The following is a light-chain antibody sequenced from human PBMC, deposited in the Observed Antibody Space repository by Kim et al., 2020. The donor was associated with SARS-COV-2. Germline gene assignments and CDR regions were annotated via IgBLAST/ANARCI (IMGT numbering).Light chain of an antibody. Sequence: QPVLTQPSSVSGSPGQRVTISCSGRSSIVGSNYVFWYQRLPGTAPKLLIYRDDKRPSGVSDRFSGSKSGTSASLVITGLRSEDEAEYFCTSWDDTLTGPVFGSGTKVTVL. CDR3: TSWDDTLTGPV. V-gene: IGLV1-47*01. CDR1: SSIVGSNY. J-gene: IGLJ1*01. CDR2: RDD.